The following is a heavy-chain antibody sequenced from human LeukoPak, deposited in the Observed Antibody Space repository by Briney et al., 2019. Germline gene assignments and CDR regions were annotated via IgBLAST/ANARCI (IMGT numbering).Heavy chain of an antibody. D-gene: IGHD1-26*01. V-gene: IGHV4-39*01. CDR1: GGSISSSSYY. CDR2: IYYSGST. J-gene: IGHJ4*02. CDR3: ARHSGWELRVDY. Sequence: PSETLSLTCTVSGGSISSSSYYWGWLRQPPGKGLEWIGSIYYSGSTYYNPSLKSRVTISVDTSNNQFSLKLSSVTAADTAVYYCARHSGWELRVDYWGQGTLVTVSS.